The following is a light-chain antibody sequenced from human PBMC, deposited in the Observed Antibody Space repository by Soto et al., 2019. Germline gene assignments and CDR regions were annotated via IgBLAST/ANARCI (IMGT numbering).Light chain of an antibody. CDR1: QSTSSD. V-gene: IGKV1-39*01. CDR3: QQSDSTPPWT. J-gene: IGKJ1*01. CDR2: AAS. Sequence: DIQMTQSPSSMSASVADRVTITCRASQSTSSDLKWYQQKPGKAPKLLIYAASSLQSGVPSRFSGSGSCTYFTLTISSLQPEDVATYYCQQSDSTPPWTFGQGTKVEIK.